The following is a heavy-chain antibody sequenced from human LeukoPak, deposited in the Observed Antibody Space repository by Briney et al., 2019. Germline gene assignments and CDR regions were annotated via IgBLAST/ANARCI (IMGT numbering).Heavy chain of an antibody. Sequence: SETLSLTCDASDASLKDYYWSWFRQPPGKGLEWIGEVSHRGRTNYNSSLKNRVTMSVDTSKNQFSLMLTSVTAADTAIYYCAREMFMARGGFDIWAQGTVVTVSS. CDR3: AREMFMARGGFDI. V-gene: IGHV4-34*01. CDR1: DASLKDYY. J-gene: IGHJ3*02. D-gene: IGHD3-10*01. CDR2: VSHRGRT.